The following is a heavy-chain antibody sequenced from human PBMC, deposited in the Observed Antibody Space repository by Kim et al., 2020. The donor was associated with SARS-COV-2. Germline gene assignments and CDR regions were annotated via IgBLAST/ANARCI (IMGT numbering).Heavy chain of an antibody. V-gene: IGHV1-46*01. CDR1: GYTFTSYK. CDR3: ARDGGGKVETAPTPYTLDV. J-gene: IGHJ6*02. CDR2: ITPSGGET. D-gene: IGHD2-15*01. Sequence: ASVKVSCKASGYTFTSYKLHWVRQAPGQGLEWMAIITPSGGETTYAQKFQDRVTMTRDTSTSTAYMELTSLRSDDTAVYYCARDGGGKVETAPTPYTLDVWGQGTTVTVSS.